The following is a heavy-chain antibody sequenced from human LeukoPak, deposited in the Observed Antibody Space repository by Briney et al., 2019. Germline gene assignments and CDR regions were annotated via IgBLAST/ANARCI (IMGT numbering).Heavy chain of an antibody. J-gene: IGHJ1*01. CDR2: ISGSGGST. CDR3: AKDPQVRSRGWSEYFQH. V-gene: IGHV3-23*01. D-gene: IGHD6-19*01. CDR1: GFTFSNYA. Sequence: PGASLPLSCAASGFTFSNYAMSWVRPAPGKGREWVSIISGSGGSTFYADSVKGRFTISRDNSKNTLYLQMNSLRAEDTAIYYCAKDPQVRSRGWSEYFQHWGQGTLVTVSS.